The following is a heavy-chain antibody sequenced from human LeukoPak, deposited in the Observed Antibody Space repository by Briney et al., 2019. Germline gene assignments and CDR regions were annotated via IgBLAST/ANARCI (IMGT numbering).Heavy chain of an antibody. J-gene: IGHJ4*02. CDR2: ITSHGGSA. CDR3: ARGESSSWYD. V-gene: IGHV3-64*04. Sequence: GGSLRLSCSASGFTFSSYGIHWVRQAPGKGLEYVSTITSHGGSAYYADSVKGRFTISRDNSRNTLYLQMNNLRAEDTAVYYCARGESSSWYDWGQGTLVTVSS. D-gene: IGHD6-13*01. CDR1: GFTFSSYG.